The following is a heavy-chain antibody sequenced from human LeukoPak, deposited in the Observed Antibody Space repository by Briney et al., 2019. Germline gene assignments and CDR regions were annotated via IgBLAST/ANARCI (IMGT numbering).Heavy chain of an antibody. D-gene: IGHD3-22*01. V-gene: IGHV3-30*02. CDR2: IRYDGSNK. CDR1: GFTFSSYG. J-gene: IGHJ4*02. Sequence: PGGSLRLSCAASGFTFSSYGMHWVRQAPGKGLEWVAFIRYDGSNKYYADSVKGRFTISRDNSKNTLYLQMNSLRAEDTAVYYCAKGDVTMIVEYFDYWGQGTLVTVSS. CDR3: AKGDVTMIVEYFDY.